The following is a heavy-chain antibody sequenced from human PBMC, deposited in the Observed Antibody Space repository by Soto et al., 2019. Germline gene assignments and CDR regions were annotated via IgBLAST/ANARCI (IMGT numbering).Heavy chain of an antibody. CDR3: ARGGWSHDS. V-gene: IGHV4-59*01. CDR2: TYYTGTT. D-gene: IGHD6-19*01. Sequence: SETLSLTCTVSGGSMTNNYWTWMRQPPGKGLEWIGYTYYTGTTNYNPSLFSRVTIPVDTSKNQFSLHLKSVTAADTAVYYCARGGWSHDSWGRGTLVTVSS. J-gene: IGHJ4*02. CDR1: GGSMTNNY.